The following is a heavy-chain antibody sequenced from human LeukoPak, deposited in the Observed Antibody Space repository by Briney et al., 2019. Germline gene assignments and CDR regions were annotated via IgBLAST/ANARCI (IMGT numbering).Heavy chain of an antibody. D-gene: IGHD3-9*01. Sequence: SETLSLTCTVSGGSISTSGSYWGWVRQPPGKGLEWIGIIYYSGSTYYNPSLKSRVTISVDTSKNQFSLKLTSVTAADTAVYYCARISLTGYAPISGYFDYWGQGTLVTVSS. V-gene: IGHV4-39*07. CDR1: GGSISTSGSY. CDR3: ARISLTGYAPISGYFDY. CDR2: IYYSGST. J-gene: IGHJ4*02.